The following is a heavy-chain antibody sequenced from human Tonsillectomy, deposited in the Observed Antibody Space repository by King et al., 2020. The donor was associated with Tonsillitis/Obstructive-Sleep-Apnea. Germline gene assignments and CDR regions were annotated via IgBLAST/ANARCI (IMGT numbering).Heavy chain of an antibody. D-gene: IGHD4-23*01. CDR3: ARDSDGSNPNYDY. CDR2: IKSSGSTI. V-gene: IGHV3-48*02. Sequence: DVQLVESGGGLVQPGGSLRLSCTASGFTFSSYTMNWVRQAPGKGLEWVSCIKSSGSTIYYADPVKGRFTISRDNAKNSLYLQMNSLRDEDTAVYYCARDSDGSNPNYDYWGQGTLVTVSS. J-gene: IGHJ4*02. CDR1: GFTFSSYT.